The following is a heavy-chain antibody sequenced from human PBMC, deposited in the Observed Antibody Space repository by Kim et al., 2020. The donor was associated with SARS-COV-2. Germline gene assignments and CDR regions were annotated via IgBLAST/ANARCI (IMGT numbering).Heavy chain of an antibody. CDR2: INPSGGST. V-gene: IGHV1-46*01. D-gene: IGHD6-13*01. Sequence: ASVKVSCKASGYTFTSYYMHWVRQAPGQGLEWMGIINPSGGSTSYAQKFQGRVTMTRDTSTSTVYMELSSLRSEDTAVYYCARSYSSSWTDYYYYGMDVWGQGTTVTVSS. CDR1: GYTFTSYY. J-gene: IGHJ6*02. CDR3: ARSYSSSWTDYYYYGMDV.